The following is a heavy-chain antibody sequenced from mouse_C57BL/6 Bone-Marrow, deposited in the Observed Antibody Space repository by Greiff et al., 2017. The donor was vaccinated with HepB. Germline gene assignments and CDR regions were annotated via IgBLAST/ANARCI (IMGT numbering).Heavy chain of an antibody. Sequence: DVQLQESGPGLVKPSQTVFLTCTVTGISITTGNYRWSWIRQFPGNKLEWIGYIYYSGTITYNPSLTSRTTITRDTPKNQFFLEMKSLTAEDTATYYCARAGDGYAYFDYWGQGTTLTVSS. J-gene: IGHJ2*01. CDR2: IYYSGTI. D-gene: IGHD2-2*01. V-gene: IGHV3-5*01. CDR3: ARAGDGYAYFDY. CDR1: GISITTGNYR.